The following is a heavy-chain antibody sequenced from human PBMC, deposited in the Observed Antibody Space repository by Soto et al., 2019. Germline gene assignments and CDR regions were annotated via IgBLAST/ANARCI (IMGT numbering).Heavy chain of an antibody. V-gene: IGHV3-43*01. CDR3: AKGIGSYYALFYVMDV. CDR2: ISWDGGTT. Sequence: GGSLRLSCAASGFTFNDYTMDWVRQDPGQGLEWVSLISWDGGTTYYADSVKGRFTLSRDNSKNALYLQMNSLRTEDTALYYCAKGIGSYYALFYVMDVWGQGTTVTVS. D-gene: IGHD1-26*01. CDR1: GFTFNDYT. J-gene: IGHJ6*02.